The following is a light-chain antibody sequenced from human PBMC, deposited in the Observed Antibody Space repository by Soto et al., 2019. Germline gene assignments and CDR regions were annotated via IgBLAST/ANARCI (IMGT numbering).Light chain of an antibody. Sequence: DIQMTQSPSTLSASVGDRVTITCRASQSISSWLAWYQQKPGKAPKLLIYKASSLESGVPSRFSGSGSGTEFTLTISSPQPDDFATYCCIQYNSYWTFGQGTKVDIK. CDR2: KAS. CDR3: IQYNSYWT. V-gene: IGKV1-5*03. J-gene: IGKJ1*01. CDR1: QSISSW.